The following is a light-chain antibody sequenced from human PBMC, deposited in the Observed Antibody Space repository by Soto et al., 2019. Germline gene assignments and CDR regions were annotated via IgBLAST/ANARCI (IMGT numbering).Light chain of an antibody. CDR1: QSVRSTY. J-gene: IGKJ1*01. V-gene: IGKV3-20*01. CDR2: GAS. Sequence: IVLTQSPGTLSLSPGERATLSCRASQSVRSTYSAWYQQRPGQAPRLLIYGASSRATGIPDRFSGSGSGTDFTLTISRLEPEDSAVYYCHQYSSSRKTFGQGTKVELK. CDR3: HQYSSSRKT.